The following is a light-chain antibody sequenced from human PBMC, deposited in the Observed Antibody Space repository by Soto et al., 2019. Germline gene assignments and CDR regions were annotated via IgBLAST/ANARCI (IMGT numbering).Light chain of an antibody. J-gene: IGKJ2*01. CDR1: QSVSSY. Sequence: EIVLTQSPATLSLFPGERATLSCRASQSVSSYLAWYQQKPGQAPRLLIYDASSRAAAIPARFSGSGSGTEFTLTISTLEPEDYAVYYCQQRSNWPLFGQGTKLEIK. V-gene: IGKV3-11*01. CDR2: DAS. CDR3: QQRSNWPL.